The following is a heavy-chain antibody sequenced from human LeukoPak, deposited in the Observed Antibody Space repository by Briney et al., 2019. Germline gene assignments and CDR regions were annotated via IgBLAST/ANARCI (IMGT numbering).Heavy chain of an antibody. Sequence: ASVKVSCKASGYTFTDSGISWVRQDPGQGLEWMGWISAYNSNPNYAQNLQGRVTMTTDTSTSTAYMDLRSLRSDDTAVYYCAAVVMVSAGGDSFDIWGQGTMVTVSS. CDR3: AAVVMVSAGGDSFDI. CDR1: GYTFTDSG. CDR2: ISAYNSNP. D-gene: IGHD2-15*01. J-gene: IGHJ3*02. V-gene: IGHV1-18*01.